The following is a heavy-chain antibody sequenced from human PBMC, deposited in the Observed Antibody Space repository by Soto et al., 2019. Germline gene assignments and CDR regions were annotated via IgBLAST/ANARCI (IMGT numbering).Heavy chain of an antibody. V-gene: IGHV4-34*01. CDR1: GGSFSGYS. Sequence: SETLSLTCAVYGGSFSGYSWTWIRQPPGTGLEWIGEINHSGSTNYNPSLKSRVTIPVDTSKNQFSLKLTSVTAADTAVYYCARDKITGLFDYWGQGTLVTVSS. CDR3: ARDKITGLFDY. J-gene: IGHJ4*02. D-gene: IGHD2-8*02. CDR2: INHSGST.